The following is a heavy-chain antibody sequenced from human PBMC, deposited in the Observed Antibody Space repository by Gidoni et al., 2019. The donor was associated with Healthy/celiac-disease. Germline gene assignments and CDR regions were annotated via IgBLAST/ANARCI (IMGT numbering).Heavy chain of an antibody. Sequence: QVQLVESGGGVVQHGRSLRLSCAASGFTFSSYAMHWVCQAPGKGLEWVAVISYDGSNKYYAEAVKGRFTSSRDNSKNTLYLKRNSLRADDTAVYYCARVGGAEWLLRSSLYYYYYMDVWGKGTTVTVS. CDR3: ARVGGAEWLLRSSLYYYYYMDV. D-gene: IGHD3-3*01. J-gene: IGHJ6*03. CDR2: ISYDGSNK. CDR1: GFTFSSYA. V-gene: IGHV3-30-3*01.